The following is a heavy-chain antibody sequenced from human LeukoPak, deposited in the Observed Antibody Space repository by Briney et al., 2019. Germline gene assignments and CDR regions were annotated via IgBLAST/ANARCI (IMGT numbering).Heavy chain of an antibody. CDR3: AKFPIVVVPAATRPDAFDI. J-gene: IGHJ3*02. Sequence: GGSLRLSCAASGFTFSSYGMHWVRQAPGKGLEWVAVISYDGSNKYYADSVKGRFTISRDNSKNTLYLQMNSLRAEDTAVYYCAKFPIVVVPAATRPDAFDIWGQGTMVTVSS. CDR2: ISYDGSNK. V-gene: IGHV3-30*18. CDR1: GFTFSSYG. D-gene: IGHD2-2*01.